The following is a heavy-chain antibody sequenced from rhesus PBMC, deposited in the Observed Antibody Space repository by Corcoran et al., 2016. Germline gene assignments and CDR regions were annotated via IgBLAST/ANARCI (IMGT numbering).Heavy chain of an antibody. CDR3: ASAYGLDS. V-gene: IGHV4-147*01. CDR1: GGSISSNY. J-gene: IGHJ6*01. Sequence: QVQLQESGPGLVKPSETLSLTCVVSGGSISSNYWNWIRQPPGKGLEWIGRIYGGSGITSYNPSRPSQVTISTDTSKNQLSLKRSSVTAADAAMYYCASAYGLDSWGQGVVVTVSS. CDR2: IYGGSGIT.